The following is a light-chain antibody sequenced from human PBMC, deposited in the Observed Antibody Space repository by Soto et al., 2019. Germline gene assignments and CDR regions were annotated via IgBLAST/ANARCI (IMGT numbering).Light chain of an antibody. CDR3: QQYNSWT. V-gene: IGKV1-5*03. Sequence: DIQMTQSPSTLSASVGDRVTNTCRASQSISSWLAWYQQKPGKAPKLLIYKASSLESGVPSRFSGSGSGTEFTLTISSLQPDDFATYYCQQYNSWTFGQGTKVDIK. CDR2: KAS. J-gene: IGKJ1*01. CDR1: QSISSW.